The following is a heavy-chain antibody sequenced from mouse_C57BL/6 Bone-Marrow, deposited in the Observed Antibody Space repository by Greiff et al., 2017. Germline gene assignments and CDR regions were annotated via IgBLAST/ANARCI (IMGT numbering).Heavy chain of an antibody. D-gene: IGHD1-1*01. CDR2: IDPSDSYT. CDR1: GYTFTSYW. V-gene: IGHV1-69*01. J-gene: IGHJ3*01. CDR3: AIAVIYYYGRGFAY. Sequence: VQLQQSGAELVMPGASVKLSCKASGYTFTSYWMHWVKQRPGQGLEWIGEIDPSDSYTNYNQKFKGKSTLTVDKSSSTAYMQLSGLTSEDSAVYYCAIAVIYYYGRGFAYWGQGTLVTVSA.